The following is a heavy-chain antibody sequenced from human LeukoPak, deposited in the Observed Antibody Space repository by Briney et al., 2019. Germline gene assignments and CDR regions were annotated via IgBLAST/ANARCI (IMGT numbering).Heavy chain of an antibody. D-gene: IGHD3-22*01. V-gene: IGHV4-39*01. Sequence: SETLSLTCTVSGGSINTNNYYWGWIRQPPGKGLEWIGSVSYSGSTSYNPSLKSRVTMSVDTSKNHFTLKLSSVTAADTAVYYCARHQRPTYYDRSGPPYYWGQGTLVTVSS. CDR3: ARHQRPTYYDRSGPPYY. J-gene: IGHJ4*02. CDR2: VSYSGST. CDR1: GGSINTNNYY.